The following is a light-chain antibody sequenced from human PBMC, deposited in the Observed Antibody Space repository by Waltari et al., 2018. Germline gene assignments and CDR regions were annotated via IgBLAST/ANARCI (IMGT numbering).Light chain of an antibody. CDR2: AAS. CDR1: QNISSY. J-gene: IGKJ2*01. V-gene: IGKV1-39*01. Sequence: DIQMTQSPSSLSASVGDRVTITCRASQNISSYLNWYQQKPGKAPKLLIYAASSLQSGVPSRFSGRGSGTDFTLTISSLQPEDFATYYCQQSYSTPNTFGQGTKLEIK. CDR3: QQSYSTPNT.